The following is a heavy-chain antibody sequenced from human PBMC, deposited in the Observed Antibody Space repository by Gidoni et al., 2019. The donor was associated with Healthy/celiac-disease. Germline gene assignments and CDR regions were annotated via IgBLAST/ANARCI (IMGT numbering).Heavy chain of an antibody. J-gene: IGHJ6*02. CDR1: GGTFSSYA. CDR3: ARVLLGYCSSTSCYMGYYGMDV. CDR2: IIPIFGTA. D-gene: IGHD2-2*02. V-gene: IGHV1-69*01. Sequence: VQLVQSGAEVKKPGSSVKVSCKASGGTFSSYAISWVRQAPGQGLEWMGGIIPIFGTANYAQKFQGRVTITADESTSTAYMELSSLRSEDTAVYYCARVLLGYCSSTSCYMGYYGMDVWGQGTTVTVSS.